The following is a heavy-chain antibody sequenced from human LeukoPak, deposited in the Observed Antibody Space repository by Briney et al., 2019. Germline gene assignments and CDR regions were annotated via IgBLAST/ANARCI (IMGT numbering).Heavy chain of an antibody. Sequence: SETLSLTCTVSGGSISSYYWSWLRQPPGKGLEWIGYIYTSGSTNYKPSLKSRVTISVDTSKNQFSLKLSSVTAADTAVYYCARLHEPSSSAFDYWGQGTLVTVSS. J-gene: IGHJ4*02. V-gene: IGHV4-4*09. D-gene: IGHD6-6*01. CDR1: GGSISSYY. CDR3: ARLHEPSSSAFDY. CDR2: IYTSGST.